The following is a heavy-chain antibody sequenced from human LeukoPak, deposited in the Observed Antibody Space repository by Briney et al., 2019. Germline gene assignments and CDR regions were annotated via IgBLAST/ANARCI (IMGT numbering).Heavy chain of an antibody. CDR2: ISGSGGST. CDR1: GFTFSSYA. Sequence: PGRSLRLSCAASGFTFSSYAMSWVRQAPGKGQEWVSAISGSGGSTYYADSVKGRFTISRDNSKNTLYLQMNSLRAEDTAVYYCAKDRRGPVAWFDPWGQGTLVTVSS. V-gene: IGHV3-23*01. D-gene: IGHD6-6*01. J-gene: IGHJ5*02. CDR3: AKDRRGPVAWFDP.